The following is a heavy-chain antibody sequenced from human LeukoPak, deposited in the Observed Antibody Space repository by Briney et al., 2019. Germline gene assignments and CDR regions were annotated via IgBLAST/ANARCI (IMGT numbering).Heavy chain of an antibody. J-gene: IGHJ4*02. Sequence: GGSLTLSCAASGFTFSTFRMSWLPQAPGKGLEWVANIKQDGSEKYYVDSVKGRFTISRDNAKNSLYLQMNRPRAEDTAMYYCARDSAGNDYWGQGTLVTVSS. CDR3: ARDSAGNDY. D-gene: IGHD6-13*01. V-gene: IGHV3-7*01. CDR2: IKQDGSEK. CDR1: GFTFSTFR.